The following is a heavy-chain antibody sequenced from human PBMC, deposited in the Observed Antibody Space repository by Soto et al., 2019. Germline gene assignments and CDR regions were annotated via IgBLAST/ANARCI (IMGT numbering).Heavy chain of an antibody. CDR2: ISHSGTV. CDR1: SVSITSSNW. D-gene: IGHD3-16*01. Sequence: QVRLQESGPGLVKLSETVSLTCDVSSVSITSSNWWTWVRQPPGKGLEWIGKISHSGTVNYNATLRSQVIISVDKPKNQLSLKLMSVTAADTAVYYCARDYDGFDYWGQGILVTVSS. CDR3: ARDYDGFDY. J-gene: IGHJ5*01. V-gene: IGHV4-4*02.